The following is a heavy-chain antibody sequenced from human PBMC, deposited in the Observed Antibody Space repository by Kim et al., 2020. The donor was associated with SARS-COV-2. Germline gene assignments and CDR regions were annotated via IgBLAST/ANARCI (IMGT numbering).Heavy chain of an antibody. CDR1: GGSISSSSYY. CDR3: ARWGPIVVVPAANRKGDNWFDP. J-gene: IGHJ5*02. Sequence: SETLSLTCTVSGGSISSSSYYWGWIRQPPGKGLEWIGSIYYSGSTYYNPSLKSRVTISVDTSKNQFSLKLSSVTAADTAVYYCARWGPIVVVPAANRKGDNWFDPWGQGTLVTVSS. D-gene: IGHD2-2*01. CDR2: IYYSGST. V-gene: IGHV4-39*01.